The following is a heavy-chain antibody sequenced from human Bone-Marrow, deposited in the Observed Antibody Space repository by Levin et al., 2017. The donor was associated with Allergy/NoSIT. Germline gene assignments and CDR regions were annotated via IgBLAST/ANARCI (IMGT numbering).Heavy chain of an antibody. CDR3: AKAKWELSSLDGFDR. V-gene: IGHV3-9*01. J-gene: IGHJ3*01. CDR1: GFTFDDYA. Sequence: GGSLRLSCTTSGFTFDDYAFHWVRQAPGKGPEWLSGITWNSRRIDYAESVKGRFTISRDNAKNSLYLQMDSLRSEDTAIYFCAKAKWELSSLDGFDRWGQGTMVTVSS. CDR2: ITWNSRRI. D-gene: IGHD4-23*01.